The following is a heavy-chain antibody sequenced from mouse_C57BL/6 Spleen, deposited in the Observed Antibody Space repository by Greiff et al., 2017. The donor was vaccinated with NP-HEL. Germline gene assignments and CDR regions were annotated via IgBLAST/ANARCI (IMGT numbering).Heavy chain of an antibody. V-gene: IGHV1-82*01. Sequence: QVQLQQSGPELVKPGASVKISCKASGYAFSSSWMNWVKQRPGKGLEWIGRIYPGDGDTNYNGKFKGKATLTADKSSSTAYMQLSSLTSEDSAVYFCARKGYYTSYYYAMDYWGQGTSVTVSS. CDR1: GYAFSSSW. CDR2: IYPGDGDT. CDR3: ARKGYYTSYYYAMDY. D-gene: IGHD2-12*01. J-gene: IGHJ4*01.